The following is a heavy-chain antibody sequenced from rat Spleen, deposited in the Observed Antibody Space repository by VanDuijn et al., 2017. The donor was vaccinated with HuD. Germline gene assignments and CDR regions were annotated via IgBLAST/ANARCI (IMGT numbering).Heavy chain of an antibody. CDR3: ARRTTGLFDY. Sequence: EVQLVESGGGLVQPGRSLKLSCVASGFTFSDYNMAWVRQAPKKGLEWVATISDEGSSTYYRDSVKGRFTISRDNAKTTLYLQIDSLRSEDTATYYCARRTTGLFDYWGQGVMVTVSS. CDR2: ISDEGSST. D-gene: IGHD4-1*01. V-gene: IGHV5-7*01. J-gene: IGHJ2*01. CDR1: GFTFSDYN.